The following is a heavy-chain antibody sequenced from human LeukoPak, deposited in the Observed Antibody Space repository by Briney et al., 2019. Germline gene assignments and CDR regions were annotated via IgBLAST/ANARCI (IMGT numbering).Heavy chain of an antibody. CDR3: ARINWGWFGKRVNQYYFDY. CDR1: GYTFTGYY. V-gene: IGHV1-2*02. CDR2: INPNSGGT. Sequence: GASVKVSCKASGYTFTGYYMHWVRQAPGQGLEWMGWINPNSGGTNYAQKFQGRVTMTRDTSISTAYMELSRLRSDDTAVYYCARINWGWFGKRVNQYYFDYWGQGTLVTVSS. J-gene: IGHJ4*02. D-gene: IGHD3-10*01.